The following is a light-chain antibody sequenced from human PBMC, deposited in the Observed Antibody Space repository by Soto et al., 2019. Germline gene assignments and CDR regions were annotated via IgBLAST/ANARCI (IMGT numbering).Light chain of an antibody. CDR2: GAS. CDR1: QSVSSN. V-gene: IGKV3-15*01. CDR3: QQYNTQWT. Sequence: IVMSHSPSTLSVSPGERATLSCRASQSVSSNLAWYQQKPGQAPRLLIYGASTRATGIPARFSGSGSGTEFTLTISSLQSEDFAVYYSQQYNTQWTFGQGTKV. J-gene: IGKJ1*01.